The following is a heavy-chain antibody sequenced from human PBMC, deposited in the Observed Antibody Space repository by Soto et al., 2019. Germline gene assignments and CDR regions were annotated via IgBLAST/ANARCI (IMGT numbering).Heavy chain of an antibody. V-gene: IGHV4-31*03. CDR2: IYYSGST. CDR1: GGSISSGGYY. Sequence: SETLSLTCTVSGGSISSGGYYWSWIRQHPGKGLEWIGYIYYSGSTYYNPSLKSRVTISVDTSKNQFSLKLSSVTAADTAVYYCARAPYYDILTGYYPGFDYWGQGTLVTVSS. D-gene: IGHD3-9*01. CDR3: ARAPYYDILTGYYPGFDY. J-gene: IGHJ4*02.